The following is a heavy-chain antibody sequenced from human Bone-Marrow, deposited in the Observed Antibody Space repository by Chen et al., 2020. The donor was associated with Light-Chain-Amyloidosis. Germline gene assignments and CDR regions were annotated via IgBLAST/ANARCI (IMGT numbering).Heavy chain of an antibody. CDR3: ARRRDGYNFDY. V-gene: IGHV5-51*01. D-gene: IGHD5-12*01. CDR2: IYPDASDA. CDR1: GYTFPNYW. J-gene: IGHJ4*02. Sequence: EVQLEQSGPEVKKPGESLKISCKGSGYTFPNYWIGWVRQMPGKGLEWMGVIYPDASDARYSPSFEGQLTISADKSITTAYLQWRSLKASDTAMYYCARRRDGYNFDYWGQGTLVTVSS.